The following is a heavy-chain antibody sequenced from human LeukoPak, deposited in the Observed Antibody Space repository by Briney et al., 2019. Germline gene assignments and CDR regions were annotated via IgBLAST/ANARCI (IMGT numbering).Heavy chain of an antibody. CDR2: ISHGGST. CDR1: GASLSGYY. Sequence: SETLSLTCEVSGASLSGYYWSWICQAPGKGLEWIGEISHGGSTNYNPSLKSRVTISAHTSKNQFSLKLSSVIGADTAVYFCARNGWGSGSYWFYWGQGTLVTVSA. J-gene: IGHJ4*02. D-gene: IGHD3-10*01. V-gene: IGHV4-34*01. CDR3: ARNGWGSGSYWFY.